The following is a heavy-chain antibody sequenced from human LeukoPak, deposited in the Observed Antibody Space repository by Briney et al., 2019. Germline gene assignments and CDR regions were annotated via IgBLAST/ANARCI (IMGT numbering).Heavy chain of an antibody. V-gene: IGHV3-74*01. CDR1: GFTFSSYC. D-gene: IGHD1-26*01. CDR2: IKSDGSMT. J-gene: IGHJ4*02. CDR3: ARDRPMYSGSLLDY. Sequence: GGSLRLSCAASGFTFSSYCMHWVRQAPGKGLVWVSRIKSDGSMTNNVYSVKGRFTMSRDTAKNTLYLQMNSLRAEDTTVYYCARDRPMYSGSLLDYWGQGALVTV.